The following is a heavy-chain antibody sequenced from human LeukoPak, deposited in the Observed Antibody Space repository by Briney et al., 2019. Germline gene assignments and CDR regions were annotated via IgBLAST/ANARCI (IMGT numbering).Heavy chain of an antibody. J-gene: IGHJ6*03. V-gene: IGHV1-18*01. CDR2: ISAYNGNT. CDR1: GYTFTSYG. D-gene: IGHD2-2*01. CDR3: ARHTRVPAAQPLYMDV. Sequence: ASVKVSCKASGYTFTSYGISWVRQAPGQGLEWMGWISAYNGNTNYAQKLQGRVTMTTDTSTSTAYMELRSLRPDDTAVYYCARHTRVPAAQPLYMDVWGKGTTVTVSS.